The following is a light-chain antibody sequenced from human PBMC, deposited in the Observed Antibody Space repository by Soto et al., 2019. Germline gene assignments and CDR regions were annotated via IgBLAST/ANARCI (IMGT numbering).Light chain of an antibody. CDR3: QQLNSYPPEWK. CDR2: AAS. Sequence: IQLTQSPSSLSASVVDRVTITFWASQGISSYLAWYQQKPGKAPKLLIYAASTLQSGVPSRFSGSGSGTDFTLTISSLQPEDFATYYCQQLNSYPPEWKFGQGTKVDIK. CDR1: QGISSY. V-gene: IGKV1-9*01. J-gene: IGKJ1*01.